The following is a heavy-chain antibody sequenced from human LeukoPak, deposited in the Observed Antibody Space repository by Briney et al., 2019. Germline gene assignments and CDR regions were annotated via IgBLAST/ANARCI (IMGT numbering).Heavy chain of an antibody. V-gene: IGHV3-9*01. J-gene: IGHJ3*02. CDR1: GFTFDDYA. CDR2: ISWNSGSI. Sequence: GGSLRLSCAASGFTFDDYAMHWVRQAPGKGLEWVSGISWNSGSIGYADSVKGRFTISRDNAKNSLYLQMNSLRAEDTALYYCAKVSGSSGWFDAFDIWGQGTMVTVSS. D-gene: IGHD6-19*01. CDR3: AKVSGSSGWFDAFDI.